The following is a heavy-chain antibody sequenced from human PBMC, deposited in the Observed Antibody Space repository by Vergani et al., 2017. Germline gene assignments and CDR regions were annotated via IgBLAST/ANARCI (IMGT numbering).Heavy chain of an antibody. Sequence: QVQLVQSGAEVKKPGASVKVSCKASGYTFTSYGISWVRQAPGQGLEWMGWISAYNGNTNYAQKLQGRVTMTTDTSTSTAYMELRSLRSDDTAVYYCAREIGPIWSGYYTPDYYYYMDVWGKGTTVTVSS. V-gene: IGHV1-18*01. CDR3: AREIGPIWSGYYTPDYYYYMDV. CDR2: ISAYNGNT. J-gene: IGHJ6*03. D-gene: IGHD3-3*01. CDR1: GYTFTSYG.